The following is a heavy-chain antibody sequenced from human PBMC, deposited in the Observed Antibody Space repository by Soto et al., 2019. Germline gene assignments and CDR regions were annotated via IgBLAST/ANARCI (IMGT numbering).Heavy chain of an antibody. CDR3: AREGPYYYGSGSNYYGMDV. Sequence: QVQLVESGGGVVQPGRSLRLSCAASGFTFSSYAMHWVRQAPGKGLEWVAVISYDGSNKYYADSVKGRFTISRDNSKNTLYLQMNSLRAEDTAVYYCAREGPYYYGSGSNYYGMDVW. CDR2: ISYDGSNK. J-gene: IGHJ6*01. D-gene: IGHD3-10*01. CDR1: GFTFSSYA. V-gene: IGHV3-30-3*01.